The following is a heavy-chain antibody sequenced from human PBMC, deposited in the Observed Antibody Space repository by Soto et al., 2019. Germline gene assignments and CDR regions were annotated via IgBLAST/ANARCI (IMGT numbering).Heavy chain of an antibody. J-gene: IGHJ3*02. CDR3: AREPYSHDAFDI. Sequence: GGSLRLSCAASGFTFSSYAMHWVRQAPGKGLEGVAVISYDGSNKYYADSVKGRFTISRDNSKNTLYLQMNSLRAEDTAVYYCAREPYSHDAFDIWGQGTMVTVSS. CDR2: ISYDGSNK. D-gene: IGHD2-21*01. V-gene: IGHV3-30-3*01. CDR1: GFTFSSYA.